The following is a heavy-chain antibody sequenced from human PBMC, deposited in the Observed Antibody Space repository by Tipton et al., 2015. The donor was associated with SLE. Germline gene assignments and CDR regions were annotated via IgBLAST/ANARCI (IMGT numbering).Heavy chain of an antibody. Sequence: TLSLTCTVAGDSISGFYWNWIRQPPGRGLEWIGYISTSGSTFYNPSPKSRVTISIDTSKKQFSLNLSSVTAADTAVYYCARERAVAGDYSYMDVWGKGTTVTVSS. CDR3: ARERAVAGDYSYMDV. V-gene: IGHV4-4*08. CDR1: GDSISGFY. CDR2: ISTSGST. D-gene: IGHD6-19*01. J-gene: IGHJ6*03.